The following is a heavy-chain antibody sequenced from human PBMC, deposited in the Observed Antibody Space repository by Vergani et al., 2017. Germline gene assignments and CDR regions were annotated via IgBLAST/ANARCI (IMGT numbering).Heavy chain of an antibody. V-gene: IGHV4-38-2*02. Sequence: QVQLQESGPGLVKPSETLSLTCTVSGYSISSGYYWGWIRQPPGKGLEWIGSIYHSGSTYYNPSLKSRVTISVGTSKNQFSLKLSSVTAADTAVYYCATLSLYDILTGFHDAFDIWGQGTMVTVSS. CDR3: ATLSLYDILTGFHDAFDI. CDR1: GYSISSGYY. D-gene: IGHD3-9*01. J-gene: IGHJ3*02. CDR2: IYHSGST.